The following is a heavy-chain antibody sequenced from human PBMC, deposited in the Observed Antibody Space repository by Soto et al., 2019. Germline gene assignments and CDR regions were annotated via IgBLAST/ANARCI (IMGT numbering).Heavy chain of an antibody. Sequence: QVQLQESGPGLVKPSQTLSLTCTVSGGSISSGGYYWSWIRQHPGKALEWIGYIYYTGSTYYNPSLKRRVTITVDTSKSQFSLKLSSVTAADTAVYYCATLYMVRGVRTFDYWGQGTLVTVSS. D-gene: IGHD3-10*01. J-gene: IGHJ4*02. CDR2: IYYTGST. CDR3: ATLYMVRGVRTFDY. CDR1: GGSISSGGYY. V-gene: IGHV4-31*03.